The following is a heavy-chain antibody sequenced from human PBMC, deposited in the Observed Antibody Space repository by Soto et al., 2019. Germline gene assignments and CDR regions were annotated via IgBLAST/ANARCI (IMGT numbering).Heavy chain of an antibody. D-gene: IGHD2-15*01. J-gene: IGHJ6*02. V-gene: IGHV1-69*01. CDR2: IIPIFDST. CDR1: EGTFGSYA. Sequence: QVQLVQSGAEVKKPGSSMKVSCKASEGTFGSYAINWVRQAPGQGLEWMRGIIPIFDSTNYARKFQGRVTITADESTRTAYMYLSSLRSEDTALYYCARSARGSTRLYYYYGMDVWGQGTTVTVSS. CDR3: ARSARGSTRLYYYYGMDV.